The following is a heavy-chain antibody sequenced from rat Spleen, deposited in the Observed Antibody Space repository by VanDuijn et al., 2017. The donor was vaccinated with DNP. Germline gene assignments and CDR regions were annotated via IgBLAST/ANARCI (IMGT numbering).Heavy chain of an antibody. Sequence: QVQLKESGPGLVQPSQTLSLTCTVSGFSLASYTVSWVRQPPGKGLEWIAAISNSGITYYNSALRSRLSISRDTSKSQVFLKMDSLQTEDTAMFFCARWEGINGYWGQGTLVTVSS. J-gene: IGHJ3*01. V-gene: IGHV2-6*01. CDR1: GFSLASYT. CDR3: ARWEGINGY. D-gene: IGHD1-11*01. CDR2: ISNSGIT.